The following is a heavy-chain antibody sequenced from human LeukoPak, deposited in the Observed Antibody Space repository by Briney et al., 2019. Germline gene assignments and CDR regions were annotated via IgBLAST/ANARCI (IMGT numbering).Heavy chain of an antibody. CDR1: GFIFSSYA. CDR2: ISYDGSNK. D-gene: IGHD6-6*01. CDR3: AKSLYSSSFSFDY. V-gene: IGHV3-30*04. Sequence: PGGSLRLSCAASGFIFSSYAMHWVRQAPGKGLEWVAVISYDGSNKYYADSVKGRFTISRDNSKNTLYLQMNSLRAEDTAVYYCAKSLYSSSFSFDYWGQGTLVTVSS. J-gene: IGHJ4*02.